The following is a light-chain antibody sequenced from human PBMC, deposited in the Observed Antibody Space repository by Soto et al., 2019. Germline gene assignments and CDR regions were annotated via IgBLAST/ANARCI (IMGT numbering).Light chain of an antibody. CDR1: SSDVRGYNY. Sequence: QSALTQPASVSGSPGQSITISCTGTSSDVRGYNYVSWYQQHPVKATKLMIYDVTNRPSGVSDRFSGSKSGNTASLTISGLQAEDEADYYCSSYTSSSTPYVFGTGTKVTVL. J-gene: IGLJ1*01. V-gene: IGLV2-14*01. CDR3: SSYTSSSTPYV. CDR2: DVT.